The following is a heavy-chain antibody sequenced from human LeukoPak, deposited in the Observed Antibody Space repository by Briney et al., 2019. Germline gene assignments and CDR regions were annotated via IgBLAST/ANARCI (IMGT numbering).Heavy chain of an antibody. CDR2: LGHEGTNK. Sequence: PGGSLRLSCAASGFTFSSFGTHCVRQAPGKGLAWVAFLGHEGTNKYYAESVKGRFTISRDDSKNTLFLQMDSLRPEDTAVYYCARGNYYGMDVWGQGTTVTVSS. V-gene: IGHV3-30*02. J-gene: IGHJ6*02. D-gene: IGHD3-10*01. CDR1: GFTFSSFG. CDR3: ARGNYYGMDV.